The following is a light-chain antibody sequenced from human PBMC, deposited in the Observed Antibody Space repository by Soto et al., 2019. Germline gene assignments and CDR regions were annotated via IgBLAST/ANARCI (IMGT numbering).Light chain of an antibody. Sequence: DIHMTQSPSTLSASVGDRATISCRASQNIFTYLAGYQQKPGKAPKLLIFAASPLQSGVPPRFSCSGSGTEFTPTISSLQPDDFATYSCKHYTLYSASFGPGTKVDIK. CDR1: QNIFTY. CDR2: AAS. V-gene: IGKV1-5*01. CDR3: KHYTLYSAS. J-gene: IGKJ3*01.